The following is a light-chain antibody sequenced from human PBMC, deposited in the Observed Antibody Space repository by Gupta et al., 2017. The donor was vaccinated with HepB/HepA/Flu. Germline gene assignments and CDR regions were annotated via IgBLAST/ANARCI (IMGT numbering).Light chain of an antibody. CDR2: YNR. J-gene: IGLJ3*02. Sequence: SSVLTQPPSVSVAPGKTARITCGGNNIARKTVHWYQQKPGQAPVLVIYYNRDRPSGIPERFSGSNSGNTATLTISRVEAGDEADYYCQVWDNSGDHRVLGGGTKLTVL. V-gene: IGLV3-21*04. CDR3: QVWDNSGDHRV. CDR1: NIARKT.